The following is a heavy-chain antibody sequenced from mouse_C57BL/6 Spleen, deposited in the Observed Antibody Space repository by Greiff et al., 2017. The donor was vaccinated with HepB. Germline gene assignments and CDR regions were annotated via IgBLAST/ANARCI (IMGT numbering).Heavy chain of an antibody. D-gene: IGHD2-10*02. J-gene: IGHJ2*01. CDR1: GYAFSSSW. Sequence: VQLQQSGPELVKPGASVKISCKASGYAFSSSWMNWVKQRPGKGLEWIGRIYPGDGDTNYNGKFKGKATLTADKSSSTAYMQLSSLTSEDSAVYFCARGGYGNAPLDYWGQGTTLTVSS. V-gene: IGHV1-82*01. CDR3: ARGGYGNAPLDY. CDR2: IYPGDGDT.